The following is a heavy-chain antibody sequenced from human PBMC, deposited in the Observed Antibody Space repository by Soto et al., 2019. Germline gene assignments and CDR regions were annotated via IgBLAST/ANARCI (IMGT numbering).Heavy chain of an antibody. V-gene: IGHV1-18*01. CDR1: GYTFSSIG. CDR3: ARDLDGSGNYYTHY. J-gene: IGHJ4*02. Sequence: QVHLVQSGAEVKKPGASVKVSCKASGYTFSSIGISWVRQAPGQGLEWMGWIRPHNGNTYYAQRLQGRVTMTTDTSPTTAYMELRSLRSDDTAVYYCARDLDGSGNYYTHYWGQGTLVTVSS. D-gene: IGHD3-10*01. CDR2: IRPHNGNT.